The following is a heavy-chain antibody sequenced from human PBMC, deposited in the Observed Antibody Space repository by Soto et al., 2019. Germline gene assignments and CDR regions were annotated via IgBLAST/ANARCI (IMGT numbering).Heavy chain of an antibody. Sequence: GASVKVSCKVSGSTFTSNGIGWVRQAPGQGLEWMGWISTYNENMDTAPQLQGRLTMTRDTSISTAYMELSRLRSDDTAVYYCAYEGTDLYYYWSSMDVWGQGTTVTVYS. CDR2: ISTYNENM. V-gene: IGHV1-18*04. CDR1: GSTFTSNG. CDR3: AYEGTDLYYYWSSMDV. J-gene: IGHJ6*02. D-gene: IGHD3-3*01.